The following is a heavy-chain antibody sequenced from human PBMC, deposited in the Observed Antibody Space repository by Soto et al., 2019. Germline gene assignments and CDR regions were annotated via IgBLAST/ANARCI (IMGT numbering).Heavy chain of an antibody. CDR3: AGGVATLLA. V-gene: IGHV3-74*01. D-gene: IGHD5-12*01. Sequence: EVQLVEFGGGLVQPGGSLRLSCAASGFTFSTYWMHWVRQVPGKGLVWVSRINSDGSTTSYADSVKGRFTISRDNAKNTLFLQMNSLRAEDTAVYYCAGGVATLLAWGQGTLVTVSS. J-gene: IGHJ5*02. CDR1: GFTFSTYW. CDR2: INSDGSTT.